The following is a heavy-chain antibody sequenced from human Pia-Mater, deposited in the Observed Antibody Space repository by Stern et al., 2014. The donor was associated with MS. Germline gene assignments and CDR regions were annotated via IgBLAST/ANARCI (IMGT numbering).Heavy chain of an antibody. CDR1: GGSISTVGYY. CDR3: ARSDRLWGSFDY. CDR2: SYHSGST. V-gene: IGHV4-31*03. J-gene: IGHJ4*02. D-gene: IGHD3-16*01. Sequence: VQLVQSGPGLVKPSQTLSLTCSVSGGSISTVGYYWTWIRQHPGQGLEWIGYSYHSGSTYYNPSLKRRASISVDTSKNQFSLNVTSVTAADTALYYCARSDRLWGSFDYWGQGTLVTVSS.